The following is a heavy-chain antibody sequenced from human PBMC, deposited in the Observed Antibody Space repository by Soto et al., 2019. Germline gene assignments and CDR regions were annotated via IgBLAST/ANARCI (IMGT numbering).Heavy chain of an antibody. CDR1: GGSSSRGDYY. D-gene: IGHD3-22*01. CDR2: IYYSGST. CDR3: ARGVEEVITLFDY. V-gene: IGHV4-30-4*01. Sequence: SETLSLTCAVSGGSSSRGDYYWIWIRQPPGKGLEWIGYIYYSGSTYYNPSLKSRVTISVDTSKNQFSLKLSSVTAADTAVYYCARGVEEVITLFDYWGQGTLVTVSS. J-gene: IGHJ4*02.